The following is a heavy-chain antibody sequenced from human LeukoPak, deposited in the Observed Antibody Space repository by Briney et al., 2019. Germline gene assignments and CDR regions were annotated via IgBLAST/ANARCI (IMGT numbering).Heavy chain of an antibody. V-gene: IGHV3-30*02. CDR2: IRYDRSNK. J-gene: IGHJ4*02. D-gene: IGHD6-19*01. CDR3: PKEGVQAVAGSFDY. CDR1: GFTFSSYG. Sequence: GGSLRLSCAASGFTFSSYGMHWVRQAPGKGLEWVAFIRYDRSNKYYADSVKGRFTISRDNSKNTLYLQMNSLRAEDTAVYYCPKEGVQAVAGSFDYWGQGTLVTVSS.